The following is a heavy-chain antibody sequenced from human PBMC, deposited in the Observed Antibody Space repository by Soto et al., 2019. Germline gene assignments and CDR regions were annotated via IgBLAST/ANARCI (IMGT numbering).Heavy chain of an antibody. CDR1: GFTFSSYS. Sequence: EVQLVESGGGLVKPGGSLRLSCAASGFTFSSYSMNWVRQAPGKGLEWVSSISSSSSYIYYADSVKGRFTISGDNAKNSLYLQMNSLRAEDTAVYYCARDMRLHSYCDYWGQGTLVTVS. CDR3: ARDMRLHSYCDY. D-gene: IGHD6-25*01. V-gene: IGHV3-21*01. J-gene: IGHJ4*02. CDR2: ISSSSSYI.